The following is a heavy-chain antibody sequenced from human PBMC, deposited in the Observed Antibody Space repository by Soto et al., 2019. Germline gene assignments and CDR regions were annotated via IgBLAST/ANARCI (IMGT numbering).Heavy chain of an antibody. J-gene: IGHJ6*02. CDR1: GFTFSTYD. CDR2: ISSSSGHI. V-gene: IGHV3-21*01. Sequence: PGGSLRLSCAASGFTFSTYDMNWVRQAPGQGLEWVSSISSSSGHIYYADSVKGRFTISRDNAKNSLYLQMNSLRAEDKAVYYCARDSSSPYYYYGMDVWGQGTTVTVSS. D-gene: IGHD6-6*01. CDR3: ARDSSSPYYYYGMDV.